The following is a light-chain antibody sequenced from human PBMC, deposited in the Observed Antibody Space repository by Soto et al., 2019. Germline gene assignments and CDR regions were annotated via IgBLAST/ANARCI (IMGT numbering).Light chain of an antibody. CDR1: QSFSNN. Sequence: VMTQSPATLSVSAGERATLSCRASQSFSNNYLAWYQQKPGQAPRLLISGASTRATGIPARFSGSGSGTEFTLTISSLQSEDFAVYYCQQYNNWPPITFGQGTRLEIK. CDR2: GAS. J-gene: IGKJ5*01. CDR3: QQYNNWPPIT. V-gene: IGKV3-15*01.